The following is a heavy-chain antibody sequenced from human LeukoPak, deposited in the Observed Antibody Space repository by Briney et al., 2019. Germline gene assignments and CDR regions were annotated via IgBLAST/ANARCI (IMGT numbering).Heavy chain of an antibody. V-gene: IGHV1-2*02. CDR2: IHPKSGGT. D-gene: IGHD2-15*01. J-gene: IGHJ4*02. Sequence: SVTVSCKSCGYIFTGYYMHWVRQAPGRGGGGVGWIHPKSGGTNYAQKFQGRVTMTRDTSISTTYMELSRLRSDDTAVYYCARERTYCSGSSCYDFDYWGQGTLVTVSS. CDR3: ARERTYCSGSSCYDFDY. CDR1: GYIFTGYY.